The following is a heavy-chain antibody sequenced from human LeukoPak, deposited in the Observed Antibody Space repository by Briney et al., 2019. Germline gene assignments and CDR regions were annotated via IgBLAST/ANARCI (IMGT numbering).Heavy chain of an antibody. CDR2: ISLSGLT. J-gene: IGHJ4*02. V-gene: IGHV4-4*02. Sequence: SGTLSLTCGVSGGSISSTNWYSWVRQPPGQGLEWIGEISLSGLTNYNPSLKSRVTMSLDKSKNLLSLTLISVTAADTAVYYCSRESGAFSPFGYWGQGTLVTVTS. CDR3: SRESGAFSPFGY. D-gene: IGHD1-26*01. CDR1: GGSISSTNW.